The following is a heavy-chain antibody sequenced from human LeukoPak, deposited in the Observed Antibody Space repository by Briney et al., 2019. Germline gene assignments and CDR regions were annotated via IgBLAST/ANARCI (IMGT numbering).Heavy chain of an antibody. J-gene: IGHJ6*02. D-gene: IGHD3-10*01. CDR2: ISFDENNK. V-gene: IGHV3-30*18. CDR3: AKGVFYYGSGSSAFGMDV. CDR1: GFTFSIYG. Sequence: PGGSLRLSCAASGFTFSIYGMHWVRQAPGKVLEWVATISFDENNKNYTDSVKGRFTISRDNSKNTLYLQMDSLRADDTALYYCAKGVFYYGSGSSAFGMDVWGQGTTVTVSS.